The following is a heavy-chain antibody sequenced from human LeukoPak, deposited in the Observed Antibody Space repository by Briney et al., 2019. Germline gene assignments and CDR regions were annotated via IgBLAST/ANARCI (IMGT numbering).Heavy chain of an antibody. V-gene: IGHV1-69*13. J-gene: IGHJ6*03. CDR1: GGTFSSYA. Sequence: SVKVSCKASGGTFSSYAISWVRQAPGQGLEWMGGIIPIFGTANYAQKFQGRVTITADESTSTAYMELSSLRSEDTAVYYCARVPPAAAGTYYYYYYMDVWGKGTTVTVSS. CDR2: IIPIFGTA. D-gene: IGHD6-13*01. CDR3: ARVPPAAAGTYYYYYYMDV.